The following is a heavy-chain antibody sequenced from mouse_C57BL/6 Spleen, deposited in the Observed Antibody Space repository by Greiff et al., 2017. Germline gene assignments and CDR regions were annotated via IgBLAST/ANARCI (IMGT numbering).Heavy chain of an antibody. D-gene: IGHD1-1*01. CDR3: ARKEYYGSSWYFDV. CDR1: GFSLTSYA. Sequence: VKLMESGPGLVAPSQSLSITCTVSGFSLTSYAISWVRQPPGKGLEWLGVIWTGGGTNYNSALKSRLSISKDNSKSQVFLKMNSLQTDDTARYYCARKEYYGSSWYFDVWGTGTTVTVSS. J-gene: IGHJ1*03. V-gene: IGHV2-9-1*01. CDR2: IWTGGGT.